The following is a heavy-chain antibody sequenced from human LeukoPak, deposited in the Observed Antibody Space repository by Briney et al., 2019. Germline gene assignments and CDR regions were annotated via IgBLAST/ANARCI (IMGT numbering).Heavy chain of an antibody. CDR2: INHSGST. CDR1: GGSFSGYY. Sequence: SETLSLTCAVYGGSFSGYYWSWIRQPPGKGLEWIGEINHSGSTNYNPSLKSRVTISVDTSKNQFSLKLSSVTAADTAVYYCARSNRSGWFDYWGQGTLVTVSS. V-gene: IGHV4-34*01. J-gene: IGHJ4*02. D-gene: IGHD6-19*01. CDR3: ARSNRSGWFDY.